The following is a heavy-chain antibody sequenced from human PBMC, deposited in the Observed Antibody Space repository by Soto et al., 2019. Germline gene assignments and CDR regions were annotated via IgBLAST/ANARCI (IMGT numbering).Heavy chain of an antibody. CDR2: ISYDGRNK. Sequence: QVQLVESGGGVVQPGRSLRLSCAASGFTFSSYGMHWVRQAPGKGLEWVAVISYDGRNKYYADSVKGRFTISRDNSKNTLYLQMISMRGEDAAVYYCAKGVWCGELSFDAFDIWGQGTMVTVSS. CDR3: AKGVWCGELSFDAFDI. J-gene: IGHJ3*02. V-gene: IGHV3-30*18. CDR1: GFTFSSYG. D-gene: IGHD3-10*01.